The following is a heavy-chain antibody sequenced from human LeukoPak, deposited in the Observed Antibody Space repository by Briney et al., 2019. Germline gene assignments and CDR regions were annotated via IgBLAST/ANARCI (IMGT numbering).Heavy chain of an antibody. V-gene: IGHV3-23*01. J-gene: IGHJ4*02. Sequence: GGSLRLSCTTSGFTFSSYSLSWVRQAPGKGLEWVSGISASGGGTYYTDSVKGRFTISRDNSKNTLYLQMNSLRAEDTAVYYCAKSLGGGATVVHDGGQGTLVTVSS. CDR2: ISASGGGT. D-gene: IGHD3-16*02. CDR3: AKSLGGGATVVHD. CDR1: GFTFSSYS.